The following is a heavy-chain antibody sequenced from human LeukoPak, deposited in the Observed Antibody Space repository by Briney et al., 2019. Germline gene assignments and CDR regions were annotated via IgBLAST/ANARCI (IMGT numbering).Heavy chain of an antibody. V-gene: IGHV1-46*01. CDR3: ARVGYCSSTSCYVSSFGY. Sequence: ASVKVSCKASGYTFSVYYMHWVRQAPGQGLEWMGIINPSGGSTSYAQKFQGRVTMTRDTSTSTVYMELSSLRSEDTAVYYCARVGYCSSTSCYVSSFGYWGQGTLVTVSS. CDR2: INPSGGST. CDR1: GYTFSVYY. J-gene: IGHJ4*02. D-gene: IGHD2-2*01.